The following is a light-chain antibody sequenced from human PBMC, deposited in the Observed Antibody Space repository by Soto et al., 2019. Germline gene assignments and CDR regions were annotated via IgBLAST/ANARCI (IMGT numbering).Light chain of an antibody. CDR3: QQYDSLPFT. V-gene: IGKV1-33*01. Sequence: DIQMTQSPASRSESVGEGVAITCLASQDISNFLNWYQQTPGKAPKLLTYDASDLETVVPSRFSGTGSGTDFTFTISNVQPEDTATYYCQQYDSLPFTFGPGTKVDI. CDR1: QDISNF. J-gene: IGKJ3*01. CDR2: DAS.